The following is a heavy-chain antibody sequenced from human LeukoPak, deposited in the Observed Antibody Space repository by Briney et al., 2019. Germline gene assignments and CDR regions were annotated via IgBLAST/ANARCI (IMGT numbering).Heavy chain of an antibody. Sequence: GGSLRLSCAASGFTFSSYGMHWVRQAPGKGLEWVAATSGSGVNSYYADSVRGRFTISRDNSQNTLYLQMDSLRAEDTALYYCAKEYSGYDFDYWGQGTLVTVSS. CDR2: TSGSGVNS. CDR3: AKEYSGYDFDY. D-gene: IGHD5-12*01. V-gene: IGHV3-23*01. CDR1: GFTFSSYG. J-gene: IGHJ4*02.